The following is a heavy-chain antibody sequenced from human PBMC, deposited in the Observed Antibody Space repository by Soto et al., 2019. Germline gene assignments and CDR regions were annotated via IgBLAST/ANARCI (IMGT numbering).Heavy chain of an antibody. D-gene: IGHD6-13*01. CDR3: ARRKDSSRYFYGMDV. J-gene: IGHJ6*02. CDR2: VHHTGTS. CDR1: GESFNDYF. Sequence: QVALQQWGAGLLKPSQTLSLTCAVYGESFNDYFWTWIRQSPGGGVEWLAEVHHTGTSYYNPSLKSRLAVSVDTSRNQFSLNLTSLTAADTATYYCARRKDSSRYFYGMDVWGQGTTVVVSS. V-gene: IGHV4-34*02.